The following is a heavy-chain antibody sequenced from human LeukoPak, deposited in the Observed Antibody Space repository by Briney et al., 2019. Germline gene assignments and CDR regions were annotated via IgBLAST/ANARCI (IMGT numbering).Heavy chain of an antibody. D-gene: IGHD2-2*01. CDR1: GFSFSSYA. Sequence: GGSLRLSCAASGFSFSSYAMTWVRQAPGKGLEWVSALSASGGTTYYADSVEGRFTTSRDNSKNTLYLQMNSLRAEDTAVYYCAKLPREYCSSTSCHNWFDTWGQGTLVTVSS. CDR3: AKLPREYCSSTSCHNWFDT. CDR2: LSASGGTT. V-gene: IGHV3-23*01. J-gene: IGHJ5*02.